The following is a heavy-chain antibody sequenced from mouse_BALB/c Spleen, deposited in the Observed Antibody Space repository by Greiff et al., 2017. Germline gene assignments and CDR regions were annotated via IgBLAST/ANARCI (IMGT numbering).Heavy chain of an antibody. CDR3: ARQDYGSSYWYFDV. V-gene: IGHV3-2*02. CDR1: GYSITSDYA. J-gene: IGHJ1*01. CDR2: ISYSGST. Sequence: DVKLVESGPGLVKPSQSLSLTCTVTGYSITSDYAWNWIRQFPGNKLEWMGYISYSGSTSYNPSLKSRISITRDTSKNQFFLQLNSVTTEDTATYYCARQDYGSSYWYFDVWGAGTTVTVSS. D-gene: IGHD1-1*01.